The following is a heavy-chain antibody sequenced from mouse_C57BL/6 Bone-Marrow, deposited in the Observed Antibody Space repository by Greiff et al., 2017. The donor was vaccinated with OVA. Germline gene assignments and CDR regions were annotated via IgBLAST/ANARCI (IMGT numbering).Heavy chain of an antibody. Sequence: VQLQQSGAELVKPGASVKMSCKASGYTFTSYWITWVTQRPGQGLEWIGDIYPGSGSTNYNEKFKSKATLTVDTSSSTAYMQLSSLTSADSAVYYCARPDLLWLRRRDSWFAYWGQGTLVTVSA. J-gene: IGHJ3*01. D-gene: IGHD2-2*01. V-gene: IGHV1-55*01. CDR3: ARPDLLWLRRRDSWFAY. CDR1: GYTFTSYW. CDR2: IYPGSGST.